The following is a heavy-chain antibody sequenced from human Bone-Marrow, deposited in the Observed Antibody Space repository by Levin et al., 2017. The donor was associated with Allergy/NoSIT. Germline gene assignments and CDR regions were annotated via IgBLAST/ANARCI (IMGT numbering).Heavy chain of an antibody. V-gene: IGHV3-30-3*01. CDR3: ARDLSGEQQLVNLEYYDYYYDGMDV. CDR2: ISYDGSNK. CDR1: GFTFSSYA. Sequence: GGSLRLSCAASGFTFSSYAMHWVRQAPGKGLEWVAVISYDGSNKYYADSVKGRFTISRDNSKNTLYLQMNSLRAEDTAVYYCARDLSGEQQLVNLEYYDYYYDGMDVWGQGTTVTVSS. J-gene: IGHJ6*02. D-gene: IGHD6-13*01.